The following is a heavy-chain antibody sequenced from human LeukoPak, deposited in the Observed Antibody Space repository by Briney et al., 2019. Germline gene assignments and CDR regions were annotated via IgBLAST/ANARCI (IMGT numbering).Heavy chain of an antibody. CDR2: INPNSGGT. CDR3: ARGRRSWYYFDY. V-gene: IGHV1-2*02. Sequence: ASVKVSCKASGYTFTVYYMRWVRQAPGQGLEWMGWINPNSGGTNYAQKFQGRVTMTRDTSISTAYMELSRLRSDDTAVYYCARGRRSWYYFDYWGQGTLVTVSS. CDR1: GYTFTVYY. D-gene: IGHD6-13*01. J-gene: IGHJ4*02.